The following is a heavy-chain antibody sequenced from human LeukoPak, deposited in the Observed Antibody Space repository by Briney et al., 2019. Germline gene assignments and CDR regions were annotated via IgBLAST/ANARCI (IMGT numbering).Heavy chain of an antibody. Sequence: TGGSLRLSCAASGFTFSSYAMSWVRQAPGKGLEWVANIKQDGSEKYYVDSVKGRFTISRDNAKNSLYLQMNSLRAEDTAVYYCARDYYGSGSYGDYWGQGTLVTVSS. CDR2: IKQDGSEK. CDR1: GFTFSSYA. D-gene: IGHD3-10*01. CDR3: ARDYYGSGSYGDY. V-gene: IGHV3-7*01. J-gene: IGHJ4*02.